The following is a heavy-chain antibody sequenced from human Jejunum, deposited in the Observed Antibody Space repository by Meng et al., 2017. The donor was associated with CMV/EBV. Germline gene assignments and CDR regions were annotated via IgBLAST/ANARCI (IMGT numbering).Heavy chain of an antibody. J-gene: IGHJ4*02. D-gene: IGHD7-27*01. CDR3: AKDSITGDRDY. V-gene: IGHV3-30*02. CDR1: GFTFSSDG. CDR2: RRYDGSNK. Sequence: WAAAGFTFSSDGMHWGRQAPGKGLEWVEFRRYDGSNKYYADSVKGRFTISRDNSKSTLYLQRNSLRAEDTAVYYCAKDSITGDRDYWGQGTLVTVSS.